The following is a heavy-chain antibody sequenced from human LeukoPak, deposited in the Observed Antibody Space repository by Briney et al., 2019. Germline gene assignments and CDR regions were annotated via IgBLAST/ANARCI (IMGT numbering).Heavy chain of an antibody. Sequence: ASVKVSCKASGYTFTGYYMHWVRQAPGQGLEWMGWINPNSGGTNYAQKFQGRVTMTRDTSISTAYMELSRLRSDDTAVYYCARDGRGIVGATTGNWFDPWGQGTLVTVSS. CDR2: INPNSGGT. V-gene: IGHV1-2*02. CDR1: GYTFTGYY. CDR3: ARDGRGIVGATTGNWFDP. J-gene: IGHJ5*02. D-gene: IGHD1-26*01.